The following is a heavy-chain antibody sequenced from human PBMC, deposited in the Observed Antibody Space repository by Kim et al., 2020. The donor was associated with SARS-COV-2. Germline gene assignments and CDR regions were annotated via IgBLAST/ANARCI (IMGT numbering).Heavy chain of an antibody. Sequence: GGSLRLSCAASGFTFSSYTMSWVRQAPGKGLEWVSVIYSGGSATHYADSVKGRFTISRDNSKNTLYLQMNSLRAEDTAVYYCAKAGPGGYFDYWGQGTLVTVSS. CDR2: IYSGGSAT. CDR3: AKAGPGGYFDY. D-gene: IGHD3-16*01. V-gene: IGHV3-23*03. J-gene: IGHJ4*02. CDR1: GFTFSSYT.